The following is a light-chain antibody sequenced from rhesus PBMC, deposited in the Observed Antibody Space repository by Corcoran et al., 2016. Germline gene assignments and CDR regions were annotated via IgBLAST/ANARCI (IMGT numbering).Light chain of an antibody. CDR1: QNIDSN. CDR3: QHYYDDPYS. V-gene: IGKV1S8*01. J-gene: IGKJ2*01. CDR2: AAS. Sequence: DIQMTQSPSALSASVGDRVTISCRASQNIDSNLAWYQQKPGKAPKLLIYAASSLQTGIPSRFRGSGSGTDFTLTISSLQPEDSATYYCQHYYDDPYSFGQGTKVEIK.